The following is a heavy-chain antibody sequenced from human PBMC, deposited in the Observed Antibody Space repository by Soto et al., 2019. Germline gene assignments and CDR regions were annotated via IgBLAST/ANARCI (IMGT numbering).Heavy chain of an antibody. D-gene: IGHD2-8*01. Sequence: PSETLSLTCTVSGGSVSSGSYYWSWIRQPPGKGLEWIGYIYYSGSTNYNPSLKSRVTISVDTSKNQFSLKLSSVTAADTAVYYCARHTMLPNSRFDYWGQGTLVTVSS. CDR3: ARHTMLPNSRFDY. CDR1: GGSVSSGSYY. J-gene: IGHJ4*02. V-gene: IGHV4-61*01. CDR2: IYYSGST.